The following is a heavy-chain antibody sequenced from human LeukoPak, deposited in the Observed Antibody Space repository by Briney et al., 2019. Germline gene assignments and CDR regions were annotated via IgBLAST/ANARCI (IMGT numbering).Heavy chain of an antibody. CDR1: GYTFTGYY. CDR3: ARDLDWGSGFPLS. V-gene: IGHV1-2*02. Sequence: ASVKVSCKASGYTFTGYYMHWVRQAPGQGLEWMGWINPNGGGTNYAQKFQGRVTMTRDTSISTAYMELSRLRSDDTAVYYCARDLDWGSGFPLSWGQGTLVTVSS. CDR2: INPNGGGT. D-gene: IGHD7-27*01. J-gene: IGHJ5*02.